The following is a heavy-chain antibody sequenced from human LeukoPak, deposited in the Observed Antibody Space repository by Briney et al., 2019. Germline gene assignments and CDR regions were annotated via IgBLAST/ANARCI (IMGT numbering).Heavy chain of an antibody. J-gene: IGHJ6*03. Sequence: KPSETLSLTRTVSGGSISSYYWSWIRQPPGKGLEWIGYIYYSGSTNYNPSLKSRVTISVDTSKNQFSLKLSSVTAADTAVYYCARDGGGATMRTYYYYMDVWGKGTTVTVFS. V-gene: IGHV4-59*01. CDR2: IYYSGST. D-gene: IGHD1-26*01. CDR3: ARDGGGATMRTYYYYMDV. CDR1: GGSISSYY.